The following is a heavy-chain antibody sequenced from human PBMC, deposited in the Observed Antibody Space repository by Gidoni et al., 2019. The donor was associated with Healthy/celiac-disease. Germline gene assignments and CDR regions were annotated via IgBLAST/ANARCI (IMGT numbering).Heavy chain of an antibody. CDR2: ISGSGGST. CDR3: ASQGTRYDYVWGSYRFDY. CDR1: GFTFSSYA. J-gene: IGHJ4*02. D-gene: IGHD3-16*02. Sequence: EVQLLASGGGLVQPGGSLRLSCAASGFTFSSYAMSWVRQAPGKGLEWVSAISGSGGSTYYADSVKGRFTISRDNSKNTLYLQMNSLRAEDTAVYYCASQGTRYDYVWGSYRFDYWGQGTLVTVSS. V-gene: IGHV3-23*01.